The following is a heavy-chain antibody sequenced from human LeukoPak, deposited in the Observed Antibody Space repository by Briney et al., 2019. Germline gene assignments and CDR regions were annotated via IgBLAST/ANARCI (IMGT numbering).Heavy chain of an antibody. J-gene: IGHJ4*02. CDR1: GYTFTNYG. D-gene: IGHD4-17*01. V-gene: IGHV1-18*01. Sequence: ASVKVSCKAYGYTFTNYGISWVRQAPGQGLEWMGWISGYNGNTKYAQKFQGRVTITTHTSTNTVDMDLRSLRSDDTAVYYCARDAVYGDYDYWGQGTLVTVSS. CDR2: ISGYNGNT. CDR3: ARDAVYGDYDY.